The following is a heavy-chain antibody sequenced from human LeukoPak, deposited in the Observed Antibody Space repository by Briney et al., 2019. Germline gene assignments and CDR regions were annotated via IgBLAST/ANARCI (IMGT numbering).Heavy chain of an antibody. CDR3: ARGPSNHYDILTGYYSYYYYYGMDV. CDR1: GYTFTSYD. D-gene: IGHD3-9*01. Sequence: GASVTVSCTASGYTFTSYDINWVRQATGQGLEWMGWMNPNSGNTGYAQKFQGRVTMTRNTSISTAYMELSSLRSEDTAVYYCARGPSNHYDILTGYYSYYYYYGMDVWGQGTTVTVSS. CDR2: MNPNSGNT. J-gene: IGHJ6*02. V-gene: IGHV1-8*01.